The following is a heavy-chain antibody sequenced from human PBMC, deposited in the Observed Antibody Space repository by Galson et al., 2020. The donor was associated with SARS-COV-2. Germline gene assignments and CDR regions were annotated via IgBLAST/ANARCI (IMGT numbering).Heavy chain of an antibody. J-gene: IGHJ2*01. V-gene: IGHV5-51*01. Sequence: GESLKISCKGSGYTFTNYWVGWVRQMPGKALAWMVIIYPDNSETRYSPSFEGQVTISADKSISTAYLQWSSLKASDTAMYYCARLESGYYHDWYFNLWGRGTLGSVSS. D-gene: IGHD3-22*01. CDR3: ARLESGYYHDWYFNL. CDR1: GYTFTNYW. CDR2: IYPDNSET.